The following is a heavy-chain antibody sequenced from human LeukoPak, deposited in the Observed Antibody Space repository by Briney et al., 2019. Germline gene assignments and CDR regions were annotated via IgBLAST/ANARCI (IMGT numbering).Heavy chain of an antibody. D-gene: IGHD6-13*01. J-gene: IGHJ5*02. CDR1: GFTFSSYS. V-gene: IGHV3-21*01. CDR2: ISSSSSYI. CDR3: ARGVGIAAAGWFDP. Sequence: GGSLRLSCAASGFTFSSYSMNWVRQAPGKGLEWVSSISSSSSYIYYADSVKGRFTISRDNAKNSLYLQMNSLRAEDTAVYYCARGVGIAAAGWFDPWGQGTLVTVSS.